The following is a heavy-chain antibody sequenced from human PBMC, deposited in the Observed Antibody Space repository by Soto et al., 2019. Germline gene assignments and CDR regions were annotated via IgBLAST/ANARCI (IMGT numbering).Heavy chain of an antibody. Sequence: EVQLVESGGGLVQPGGSLRLSCAASGFTVNSNYMSWVRQAPGKGLEWVSVINSDDNTYYADSVKGRFTISRDNSKNRVYLQMNSLRVEDTAVYYCARDGDYGGDYWGQGTLVTVSS. V-gene: IGHV3-66*01. CDR2: INSDDNT. D-gene: IGHD4-17*01. CDR3: ARDGDYGGDY. J-gene: IGHJ4*02. CDR1: GFTVNSNY.